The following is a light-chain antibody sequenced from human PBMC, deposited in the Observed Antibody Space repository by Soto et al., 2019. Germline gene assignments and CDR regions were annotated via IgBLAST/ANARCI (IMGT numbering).Light chain of an antibody. CDR2: VNSDGTH. CDR3: QTWDTGIGV. J-gene: IGLJ3*02. Sequence: QSVLTQSPSASPSLGASVKLTCTLSSGHRSYAIAWHQQQPEKGPRYLMKVNSDGTHIKGDGIPDRFSGSSSGAERYLTIFSLQSEDQADYYCQTWDTGIGVFGGGTKLTVL. V-gene: IGLV4-69*02. CDR1: SGHRSYA.